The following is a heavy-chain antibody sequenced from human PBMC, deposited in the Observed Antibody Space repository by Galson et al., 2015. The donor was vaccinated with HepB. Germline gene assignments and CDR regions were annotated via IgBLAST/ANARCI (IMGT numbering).Heavy chain of an antibody. CDR3: ARGQTGTTGPYYYYGMDV. J-gene: IGHJ6*02. V-gene: IGHV1-69*06. D-gene: IGHD1-1*01. Sequence: SVKVSCKASGGTFSSYAISWVRQAPGQGLEWMGGIIPIFGTANYAQKFQGRVTITADKSTSTAYKELSSLRSEDTAVYYCARGQTGTTGPYYYYGMDVWGQGTTVTVSS. CDR1: GGTFSSYA. CDR2: IIPIFGTA.